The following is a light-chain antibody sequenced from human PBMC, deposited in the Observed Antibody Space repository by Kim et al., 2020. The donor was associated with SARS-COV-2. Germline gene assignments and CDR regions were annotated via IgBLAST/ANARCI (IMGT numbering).Light chain of an antibody. V-gene: IGKV1-5*01. CDR3: HHLGT. CDR1: QSLSGW. Sequence: PTLAAFVGKRVTMPRRASQSLSGWLAWHQQKPGTAPKLLIYHAPSLQSGVPSRFSGSASGTEFTLTISSLQPDVLPTYYCHHLGTFGLGTKVDIK. CDR2: HAP. J-gene: IGKJ3*01.